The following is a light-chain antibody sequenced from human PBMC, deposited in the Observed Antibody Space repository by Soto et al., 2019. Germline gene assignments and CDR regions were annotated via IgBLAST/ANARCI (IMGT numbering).Light chain of an antibody. CDR3: SSYTSSSTRV. J-gene: IGLJ1*01. Sequence: QSVLTQPASVSGSPGQSITISCTGTSSDVGGYNYVSWYQQHPGKAPKLMIYDVSNRPSGVSNRFSGSKSGNTASLTISGLQAEDEADYYSSSYTSSSTRVFGTGTKVTVL. V-gene: IGLV2-14*01. CDR2: DVS. CDR1: SSDVGGYNY.